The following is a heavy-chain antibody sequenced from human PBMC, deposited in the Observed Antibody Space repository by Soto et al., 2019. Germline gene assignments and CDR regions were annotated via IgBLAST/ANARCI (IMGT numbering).Heavy chain of an antibody. CDR3: ASLFTVTTFDP. Sequence: GSLRLSCAASGFTFSSYSMNWVRQAPGKGLEWVSSISSSSSYIYYADSVKGRFTISRDNAKNSLYLQMNSLRAEDTAVYYCASLFTVTTFDPWGQGTLVTVSS. CDR1: GFTFSSYS. J-gene: IGHJ5*02. D-gene: IGHD4-17*01. V-gene: IGHV3-21*01. CDR2: ISSSSSYI.